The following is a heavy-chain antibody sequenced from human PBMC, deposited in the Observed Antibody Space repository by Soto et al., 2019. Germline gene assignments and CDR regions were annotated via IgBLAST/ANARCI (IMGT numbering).Heavy chain of an antibody. V-gene: IGHV4-39*01. CDR1: GASITSGDYY. D-gene: IGHD3-10*01. CDR2: IFSDGSP. J-gene: IGHJ2*01. CDR3: VRTVGSSWFFDL. Sequence: QLRQLGPGLVKPPETLSLTCSVSGASITSGDYYWGWIRQPPGKGLEWIGSIFSDGSPYYNPSLQSRVTFSIDTSRNEFSLKLNSATAADTAVYYCVRTVGSSWFFDLWGRGTLITVSS.